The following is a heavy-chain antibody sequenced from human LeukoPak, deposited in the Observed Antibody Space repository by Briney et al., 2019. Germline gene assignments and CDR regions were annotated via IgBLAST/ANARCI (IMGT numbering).Heavy chain of an antibody. J-gene: IGHJ6*02. Sequence: GGSLRLSCAASGFTFSSYEMNWVRQAPGKGLEWGSYISSSGSTIYYADSVKGRFTISRDNAKNSLYLQMNSLRAEDTAVYYCARESRDYGDYPPLPYGMDVWGQGTTVTVSS. CDR3: ARESRDYGDYPPLPYGMDV. V-gene: IGHV3-48*03. D-gene: IGHD4-17*01. CDR1: GFTFSSYE. CDR2: ISSSGSTI.